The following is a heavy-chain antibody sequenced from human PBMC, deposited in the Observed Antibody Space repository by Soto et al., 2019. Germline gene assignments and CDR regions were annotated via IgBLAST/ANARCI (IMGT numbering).Heavy chain of an antibody. CDR1: GGSTSSYY. J-gene: IGHJ4*02. Sequence: SETLSLTCAVSGGSTSSYYWSWVRQPPGKGLEWIGYIYYSGSTNYNPSLESRVTISVDTSKNQFSLKLNSVTAADTAVYYCARGGLVSAGTLDYWGQGTLVTVSS. CDR3: ARGGLVSAGTLDY. CDR2: IYYSGST. V-gene: IGHV4-59*01. D-gene: IGHD6-13*01.